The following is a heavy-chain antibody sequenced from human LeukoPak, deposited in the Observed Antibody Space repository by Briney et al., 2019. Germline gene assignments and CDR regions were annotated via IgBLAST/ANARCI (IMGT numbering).Heavy chain of an antibody. D-gene: IGHD6-19*01. CDR1: GYSFTNYW. V-gene: IGHV5-51*01. Sequence: GESLKISCQGSGYSFTNYWIVWVRQMPGQGLEYMGIIHPGDSNTKYSPSFEGQVIISIDKSISTAYLQWNSLKASDSAIYYCARRRGDTVAGPDYWGQGTLVTVSS. J-gene: IGHJ4*02. CDR3: ARRRGDTVAGPDY. CDR2: IHPGDSNT.